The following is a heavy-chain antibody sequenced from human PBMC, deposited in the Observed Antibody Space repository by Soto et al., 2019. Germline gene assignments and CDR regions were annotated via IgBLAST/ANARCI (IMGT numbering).Heavy chain of an antibody. D-gene: IGHD3-22*01. CDR2: INSDGSST. V-gene: IGHV3-74*01. Sequence: GGSLRLSCAASGFTFSSYWMHWVRQAPGKGLVWVSRINSDGSSTSYADSVKGRFTISRDNAKNTLYLQMNSLRAEDTAVYYCARDPEGAEGYYYDSSGYYGSRAHAFDIWGQGTMVTVSS. J-gene: IGHJ3*02. CDR1: GFTFSSYW. CDR3: ARDPEGAEGYYYDSSGYYGSRAHAFDI.